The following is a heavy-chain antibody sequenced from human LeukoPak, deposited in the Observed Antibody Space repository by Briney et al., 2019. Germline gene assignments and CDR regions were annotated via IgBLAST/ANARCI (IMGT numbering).Heavy chain of an antibody. CDR1: GGPLSGYS. V-gene: IGHV4-34*01. CDR3: ARSGSYQIY. CDR2: INDRGST. Sequence: SETLSLTCAIYGGPLSGYSWSWIRQPPGKGLEWIGEINDRGSTTYNPSLQSRPSMSLDTSRNQFSLTLGSVTAADTAVYFCARSGSYQIYSGQGTLVTVSS. J-gene: IGHJ4*02. D-gene: IGHD3-10*01.